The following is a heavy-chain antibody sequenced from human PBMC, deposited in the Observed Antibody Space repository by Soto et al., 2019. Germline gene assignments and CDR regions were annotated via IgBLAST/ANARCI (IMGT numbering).Heavy chain of an antibody. D-gene: IGHD5-18*01. V-gene: IGHV1-69*13. J-gene: IGHJ5*02. Sequence: SVKVSCKASGGTFSSYAISWVRQAPGRGLEWMGGIIPIFGTANYAQKFQGRVTITADESTSTAYMELSSLRSEDTAVYYCARSVDAAMLKYNWFDPWGQGTLVTVSP. CDR1: GGTFSSYA. CDR3: ARSVDAAMLKYNWFDP. CDR2: IIPIFGTA.